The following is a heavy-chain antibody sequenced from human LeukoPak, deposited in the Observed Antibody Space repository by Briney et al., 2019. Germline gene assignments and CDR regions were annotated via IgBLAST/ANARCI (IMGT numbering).Heavy chain of an antibody. D-gene: IGHD3-22*01. CDR3: ASDITDYYDSSGYAFDI. J-gene: IGHJ3*02. CDR1: GYTFTGYY. CDR2: INPNRGGT. Sequence: ASVKVSCKASGYTFTGYYMHWVRQAPGQGLEWMGRINPNRGGTNYEPKFQGRATMTRDTSISTAYMELSRLRSDDTAVYYCASDITDYYDSSGYAFDIWGQGTMVTVSS. V-gene: IGHV1-2*06.